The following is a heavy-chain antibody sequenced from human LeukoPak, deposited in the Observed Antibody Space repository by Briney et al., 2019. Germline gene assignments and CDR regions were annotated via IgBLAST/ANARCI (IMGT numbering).Heavy chain of an antibody. J-gene: IGHJ4*02. CDR2: ISSSSSYI. CDR1: GFTFSSYS. Sequence: GGSLRLSCVASGFTFSSYSVNWVRQAPGKGLEWVSSISSSSSYIYYADSVKGRFTISRDNAKNSLYLQMNSLRAEDTAVYYCARDGGSYFDYWGQGTLVTVSS. CDR3: ARDGGSYFDY. D-gene: IGHD3-10*01. V-gene: IGHV3-21*01.